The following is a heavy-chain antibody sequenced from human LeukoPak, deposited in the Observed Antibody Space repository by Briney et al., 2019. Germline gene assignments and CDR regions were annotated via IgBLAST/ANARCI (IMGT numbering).Heavy chain of an antibody. CDR1: GYTFTGYY. Sequence: ASVKVSCKASGYTFTGYYMHWVRQAPGQGLEWMGWINPNSGGTNYAQKFQGRVTMTRDTSISTAYMELSRLGSDETAVYYCARSLTGYYYYYMDVWGKGTTVTVSS. J-gene: IGHJ6*03. V-gene: IGHV1-2*02. CDR2: INPNSGGT. CDR3: ARSLTGYYYYYMDV.